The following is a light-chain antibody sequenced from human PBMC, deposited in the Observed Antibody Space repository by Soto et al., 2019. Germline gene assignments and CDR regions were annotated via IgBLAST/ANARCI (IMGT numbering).Light chain of an antibody. CDR2: AAS. V-gene: IGKV1-9*01. J-gene: IGKJ4*01. CDR3: QQRKDYPLT. CDR1: QGISSY. Sequence: DIQLTQSPSFLSASLGDRVTITCRASQGISSYLAWFQQKPGRAPKLLVYAASTLQSGVPSRFSGSGSGTEFTLTISSLQPEDFTTYYCQQRKDYPLTFGGGTKVDIK.